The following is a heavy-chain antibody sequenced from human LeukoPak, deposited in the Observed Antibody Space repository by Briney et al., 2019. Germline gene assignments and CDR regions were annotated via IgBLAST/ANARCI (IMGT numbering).Heavy chain of an antibody. D-gene: IGHD6-19*01. J-gene: IGHJ3*02. Sequence: SETLSLTCAVYGGSFSGYYWSWIRQPPGKGLERIGEINHSGSTNYNPSLKSRVTISVDTSKNQFSLKLSSVTAADTAVYYCARVESYSSGWYDAFDIWGQGTMVTVSS. V-gene: IGHV4-34*01. CDR3: ARVESYSSGWYDAFDI. CDR2: INHSGST. CDR1: GGSFSGYY.